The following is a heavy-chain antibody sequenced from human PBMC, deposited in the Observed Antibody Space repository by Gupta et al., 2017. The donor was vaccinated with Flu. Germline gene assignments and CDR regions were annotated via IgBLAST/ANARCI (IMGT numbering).Heavy chain of an antibody. CDR3: ARDLGGGYDAFGY. CDR2: IIPIFGTA. Sequence: QVQLVQSGAEVKKPGSSVKVSCKASGGTFSSYAISSVRQAPGQGLEWMGGIIPIFGTAKYAQKFQGRVTITADKSTSTAYMELSSLRSEDTAVYYCARDLGGGYDAFGYWGQGTLVTVSS. D-gene: IGHD5-12*01. CDR1: GGTFSSYA. V-gene: IGHV1-69*06. J-gene: IGHJ4*02.